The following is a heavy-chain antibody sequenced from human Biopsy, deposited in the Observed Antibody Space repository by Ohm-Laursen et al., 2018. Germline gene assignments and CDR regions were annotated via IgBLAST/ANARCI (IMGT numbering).Heavy chain of an antibody. CDR1: GGSIGSFF. CDR3: AREPRIAAVAYFDP. J-gene: IGHJ5*02. D-gene: IGHD6-13*01. V-gene: IGHV4-59*12. Sequence: SETLSLTCTVSGGSIGSFFWSWIPQPPGKGLEWIGYIYYSGSTNYNPSLKSRVTMSVDTSKNQFSLILSSMTAADTAVYYCAREPRIAAVAYFDPWGQGTLVTVSS. CDR2: IYYSGST.